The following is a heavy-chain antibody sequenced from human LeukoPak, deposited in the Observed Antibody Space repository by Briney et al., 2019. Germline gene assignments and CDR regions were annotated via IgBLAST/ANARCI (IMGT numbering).Heavy chain of an antibody. Sequence: PSETLSLTCTVSGGSISSSSYYWGWIRQAPGKGLEWVSTISSGGSTYYADSVRGRFTISRDTSTNTLYLQMNSLRAADTAVYYCAKGLLGSSWYGFDYWGQGTQVTVSS. CDR1: GGSISSSSYY. V-gene: IGHV3-23*01. D-gene: IGHD6-13*01. CDR3: AKGLLGSSWYGFDY. J-gene: IGHJ4*02. CDR2: ISSGGST.